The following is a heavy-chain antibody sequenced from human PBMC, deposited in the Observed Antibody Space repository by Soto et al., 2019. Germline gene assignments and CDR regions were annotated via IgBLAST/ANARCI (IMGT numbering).Heavy chain of an antibody. CDR1: GGTFSSYA. J-gene: IGHJ5*02. V-gene: IGHV1-69*13. D-gene: IGHD6-6*01. Sequence: SVKVSCKASGGTFSSYAISWVRQAPGQGLGWMGGIIPIFGTANYAQKFQGRVTITADESTSTAYMELSSLRSEDTAVYYCARDKFVAARLLYWFDPWGQGTQVTVSS. CDR3: ARDKFVAARLLYWFDP. CDR2: IIPIFGTA.